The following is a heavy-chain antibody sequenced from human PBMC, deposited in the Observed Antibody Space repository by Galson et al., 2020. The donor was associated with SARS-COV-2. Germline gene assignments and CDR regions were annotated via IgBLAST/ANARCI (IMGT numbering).Heavy chain of an antibody. CDR1: GGSISSSSYY. D-gene: IGHD3-3*01. Sequence: SKTLSLTCTVSGGSISSSSYYWGWIRQPPGKGLEWIGSIHYSGSTYYNPSLKSRVTISVDTSKNQFSLKLSSVTAADTAVYYCARDPGSLITIFGVVMGWFDPWGQGTLVTVSS. CDR3: ARDPGSLITIFGVVMGWFDP. CDR2: IHYSGST. V-gene: IGHV4-39*07. J-gene: IGHJ5*02.